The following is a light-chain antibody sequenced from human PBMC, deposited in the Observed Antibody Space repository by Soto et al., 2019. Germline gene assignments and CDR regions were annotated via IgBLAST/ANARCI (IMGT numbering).Light chain of an antibody. J-gene: IGKJ2*01. CDR3: QQYNFYSNT. CDR1: QSISSW. Sequence: DIQMTQSPSTLSASVGDRVTITCRASQSISSWLAWYQQKPGKAPKLLIYDASSLQSGVPSRFTGSGSGTEFTLTISSLQPDDFATYYCQQYNFYSNTFGQATKVDIK. CDR2: DAS. V-gene: IGKV1-5*01.